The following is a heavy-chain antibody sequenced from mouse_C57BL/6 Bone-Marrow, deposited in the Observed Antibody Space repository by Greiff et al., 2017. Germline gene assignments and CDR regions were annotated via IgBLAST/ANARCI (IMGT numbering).Heavy chain of an antibody. CDR1: GYTFTTYP. CDR2: FHPYNDDT. CDR3: ARRGYYDYVWFAY. V-gene: IGHV1-47*01. D-gene: IGHD2-4*01. J-gene: IGHJ3*01. Sequence: VQLVESGAELVKPGASVKMSCKASGYTFTTYPIEWMKQNHGKSLEWIGNFHPYNDDTKYNEKFKGKATLTVEKSSSTVYLELSRLTSDDSAVYYCARRGYYDYVWFAYWGQGTLVTVSA.